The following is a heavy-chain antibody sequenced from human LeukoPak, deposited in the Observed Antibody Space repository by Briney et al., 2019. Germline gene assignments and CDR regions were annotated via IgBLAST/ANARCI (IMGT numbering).Heavy chain of an antibody. Sequence: GGSLRLSCAATGFTFSNYAIHWGRQAPGKGLEWVAFISDDGSRQHYADSVKGRFTISRDNSKNTLNLQMNSLRAEDTAVYYCVKDRTGTYTLDYWGQGTLVTVSP. CDR3: VKDRTGTYTLDY. V-gene: IGHV3-30-3*01. CDR2: ISDDGSRQ. D-gene: IGHD3-10*01. J-gene: IGHJ4*02. CDR1: GFTFSNYA.